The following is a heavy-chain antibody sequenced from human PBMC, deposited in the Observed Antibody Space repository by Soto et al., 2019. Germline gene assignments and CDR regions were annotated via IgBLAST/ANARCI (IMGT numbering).Heavy chain of an antibody. V-gene: IGHV3-53*01. Sequence: PGGSLRLSCAASGFTFSSYAMSWVRQAPGKGLEWVSLIYSGGSTYYADSVKGRFTISTDNSKNTLYLQMNSLRAEDTAMYYCARDSQRYWYFDLWGRGTLVTVSS. CDR3: ARDSQRYWYFDL. J-gene: IGHJ2*01. CDR2: IYSGGST. CDR1: GFTFSSYA.